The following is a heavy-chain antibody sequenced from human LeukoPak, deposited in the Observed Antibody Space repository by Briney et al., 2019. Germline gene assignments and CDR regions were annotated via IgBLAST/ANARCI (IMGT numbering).Heavy chain of an antibody. CDR3: ARGDDFSGDH. D-gene: IGHD1-1*01. Sequence: AGSLRLSCATSGFTFSNFWMSWVRQPPGRGLEWVANIHPEGNEKYHVESVKGRFTISRDNTRDLLFLQMNGLRVEDTAVYYCARGDDFSGDHWSQGTLVTVSS. CDR1: GFTFSNFW. CDR2: IHPEGNEK. V-gene: IGHV3-7*04. J-gene: IGHJ4*02.